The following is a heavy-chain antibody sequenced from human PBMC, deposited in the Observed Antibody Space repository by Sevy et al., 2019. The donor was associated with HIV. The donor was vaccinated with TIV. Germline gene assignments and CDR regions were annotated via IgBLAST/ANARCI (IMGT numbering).Heavy chain of an antibody. J-gene: IGHJ4*02. CDR1: GFTFSSYW. Sequence: GGSLRLSCAASGFTFSSYWMHWVRQAPGKGLVWVSHINSDGSRTGYADSVKGRFTISRDNAKNTLYLQMNSLRAEDTAVYYCVRDKSATAVDYWGQGTLVTVSS. CDR2: INSDGSRT. CDR3: VRDKSATAVDY. V-gene: IGHV3-74*01. D-gene: IGHD6-25*01.